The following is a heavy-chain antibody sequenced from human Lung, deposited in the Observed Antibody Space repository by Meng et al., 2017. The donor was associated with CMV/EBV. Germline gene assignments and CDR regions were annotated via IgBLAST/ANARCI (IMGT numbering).Heavy chain of an antibody. CDR1: GYTFTTYD. V-gene: IGHV1-8*01. J-gene: IGHJ6*02. CDR2: MNPNSGNT. CDR3: ARTRIEVEPDGTKIKYYNYGMDV. D-gene: IGHD2-15*01. Sequence: ASVKVSXKASGYTFTTYDINWVRQATGQGLEWMGCMNPNSGNTGYAQKFQGRVTMTRVTSISTAYMELSSLTSDDTAVYYCARTRIEVEPDGTKIKYYNYGMDVWGQGTXVTVSS.